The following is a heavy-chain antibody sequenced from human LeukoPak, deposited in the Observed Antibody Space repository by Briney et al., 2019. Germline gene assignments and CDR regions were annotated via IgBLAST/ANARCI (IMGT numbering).Heavy chain of an antibody. CDR1: GGSISSYY. V-gene: IGHV4-59*01. Sequence: PSETLSLTCTVSGGSISSYYWSWIRQPPGKGLEWIGYIYYSGSTNYNPSLKSRVTISVDTSKNQFSLKLSSVTAADTAVYYCASVRGGYYDSSGYSDPYYFDYWGQGTLVTVSS. CDR3: ASVRGGYYDSSGYSDPYYFDY. J-gene: IGHJ4*02. CDR2: IYYSGST. D-gene: IGHD3-22*01.